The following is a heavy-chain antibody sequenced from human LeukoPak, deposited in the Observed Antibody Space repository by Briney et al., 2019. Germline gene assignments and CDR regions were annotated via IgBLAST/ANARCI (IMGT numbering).Heavy chain of an antibody. CDR1: GFTFSSHS. CDR2: ISSSNNTI. J-gene: IGHJ4*02. Sequence: GGSLRLSCAASGFTFSSHSMNWVRQAPGKGLEWVSYISSSNNTIYYADSVKGRFTISRDNAKNSLYQQMNSLRDEDAAVYYCARSTYCGGDCYPALGYWGQGTPVTVSS. D-gene: IGHD2-21*02. V-gene: IGHV3-48*02. CDR3: ARSTYCGGDCYPALGY.